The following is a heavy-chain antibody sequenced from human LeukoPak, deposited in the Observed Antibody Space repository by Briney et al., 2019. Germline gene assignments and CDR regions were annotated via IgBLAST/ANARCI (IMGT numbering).Heavy chain of an antibody. CDR3: ARVSVPAATIDY. D-gene: IGHD2-2*01. V-gene: IGHV4-59*01. CDR2: IYYSGST. Sequence: SETLSLTCTVSGGSISSYYWSWIRQPPGKGLGWIGYIYYSGSTNYNPSLKSRVTISVDTSKNQFSLKLSSVTAADTAVYYCARVSVPAATIDYWGQGTLVTVPS. CDR1: GGSISSYY. J-gene: IGHJ4*02.